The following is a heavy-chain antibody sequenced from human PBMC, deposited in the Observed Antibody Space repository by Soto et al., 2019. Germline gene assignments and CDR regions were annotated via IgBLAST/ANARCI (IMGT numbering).Heavy chain of an antibody. D-gene: IGHD1-1*01. Sequence: QVQLQQSGPGLVKPSETLSLTCTVSGGSIINYYCSWFRQSPGKGLEWIGYINHDGYSAYNLSLKRRLTMSADTSKTQFPLMLDSVPATDTAVYYCARQGYGPQHALVDAWGQGTTVIVSS. CDR2: INHDGYS. CDR1: GGSIINYY. J-gene: IGHJ6*02. V-gene: IGHV4-59*08. CDR3: ARQGYGPQHALVDA.